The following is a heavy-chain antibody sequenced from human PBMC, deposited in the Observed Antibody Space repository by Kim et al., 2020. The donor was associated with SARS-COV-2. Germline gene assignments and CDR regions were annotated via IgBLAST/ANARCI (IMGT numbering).Heavy chain of an antibody. D-gene: IGHD6-13*01. CDR3: AKGTDSSSWYYFDY. V-gene: IGHV3-23*01. Sequence: ADSVKGRFTISRDNSKNTLYLQMNSLRAEDTAVYYCAKGTDSSSWYYFDYWGQGTLVTVSS. J-gene: IGHJ4*02.